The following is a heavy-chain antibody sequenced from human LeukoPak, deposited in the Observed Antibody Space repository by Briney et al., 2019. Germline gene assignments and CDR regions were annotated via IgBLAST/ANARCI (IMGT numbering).Heavy chain of an antibody. Sequence: GGSLRLSCAASGFTFSSYGMHWVRQAPGKGLEWVAFIRYDGSNKYYADSVKGRFTISRDNSKNTLYLQMNSLRAEDTAVYYCARTSGSYFLIGSEAAYWGQGTLVTVSS. CDR2: IRYDGSNK. V-gene: IGHV3-30*02. CDR3: ARTSGSYFLIGSEAAY. J-gene: IGHJ4*02. CDR1: GFTFSSYG. D-gene: IGHD1-26*01.